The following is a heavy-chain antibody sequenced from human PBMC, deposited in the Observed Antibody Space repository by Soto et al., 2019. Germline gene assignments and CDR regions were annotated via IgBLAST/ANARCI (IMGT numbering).Heavy chain of an antibody. J-gene: IGHJ4*02. CDR2: INHSGST. Sequence: SETLSLTCAVYGGSFSGYYWSWIRQPPGKGLEWIGEINHSGSTNYNPSLKSRVTISVDTSKNQFSLKLSSVTAADAAVYYCARRRPYYYGSGSYSRFDYWGQGTLVTVSS. V-gene: IGHV4-34*01. D-gene: IGHD3-10*01. CDR1: GGSFSGYY. CDR3: ARRRPYYYGSGSYSRFDY.